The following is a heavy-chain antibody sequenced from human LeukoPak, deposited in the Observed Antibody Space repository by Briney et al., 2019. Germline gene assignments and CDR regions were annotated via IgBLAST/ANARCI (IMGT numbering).Heavy chain of an antibody. J-gene: IGHJ5*02. V-gene: IGHV3-30*02. CDR1: GFTFSSYG. CDR3: AKDALRYCSSTSCYEGPNWFDP. CDR2: IRYDGSNK. D-gene: IGHD2-2*01. Sequence: GGSLRLSCAASGFTFSSYGMHWVRQAPGKGLEWVAFIRYDGSNKYYADSVKGRFTISRDNSKNTLYLQMNSLGAEDTAVYYCAKDALRYCSSTSCYEGPNWFDPWGQGTLVTVSS.